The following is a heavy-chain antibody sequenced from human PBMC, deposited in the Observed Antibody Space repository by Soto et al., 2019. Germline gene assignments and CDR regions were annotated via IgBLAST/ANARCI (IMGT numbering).Heavy chain of an antibody. J-gene: IGHJ4*02. CDR2: ISAYNGNT. CDR1: GYTFTSYG. V-gene: IGHV1-18*01. Sequence: SVKVSCKASGYTFTSYGISWVRQAPGQGLEWMGWISAYNGNTNYAQKLQGRVTMTTDTSTSTAYMELRSLRSDATAVYYCARYGHYDFWGGSVYYFDYWGKGTLITVPS. D-gene: IGHD3-3*01. CDR3: ARYGHYDFWGGSVYYFDY.